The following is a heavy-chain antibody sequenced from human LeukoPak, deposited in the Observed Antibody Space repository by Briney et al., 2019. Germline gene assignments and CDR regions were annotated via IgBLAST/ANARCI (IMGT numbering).Heavy chain of an antibody. D-gene: IGHD3-22*01. CDR1: GGSISSYY. J-gene: IGHJ4*02. Sequence: SETLSLTCTVSGGSISSYYWNWIRQPPGKGLEWIGYIFYSGSTNYNPSLKSRVTISVDTSKNQFSLKVNSVTAADTAVYYCARDPDDSSGYYFGYWGQGTLVTVSS. CDR2: IFYSGST. CDR3: ARDPDDSSGYYFGY. V-gene: IGHV4-59*01.